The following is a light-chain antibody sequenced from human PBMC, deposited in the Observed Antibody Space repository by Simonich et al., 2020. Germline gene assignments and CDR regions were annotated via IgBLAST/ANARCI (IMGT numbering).Light chain of an antibody. CDR2: WES. V-gene: IGKV4-1*01. J-gene: IGKJ1*01. CDR3: QQYYSTPWT. Sequence: DIVMTQSPDSLAVSLGERATINCKSSQIVLYSSNNKNYLAWYQQKPGQPPKLLIYWESSRESGVPDRFSGRGSGTDFTLTISSLQAEDVAVYYCQQYYSTPWTFGQGTKVEIK. CDR1: QIVLYSSNNKNY.